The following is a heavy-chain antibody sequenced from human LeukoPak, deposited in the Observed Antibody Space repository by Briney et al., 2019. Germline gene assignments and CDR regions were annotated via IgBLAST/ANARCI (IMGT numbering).Heavy chain of an antibody. CDR2: THYSGST. CDR3: ARGPLELLRYFGYFDY. V-gene: IGHV4-39*07. D-gene: IGHD3-9*01. Sequence: SETLSLTCTVSGGAISSNTYYWGWIRQPPGKGLEWIGTTHYSGSTHYNPSLKSPVTISLDTSKNQFSLKLSSVTAADTAVYYCARGPLELLRYFGYFDYWGQGTLVTVSS. J-gene: IGHJ4*02. CDR1: GGAISSNTYY.